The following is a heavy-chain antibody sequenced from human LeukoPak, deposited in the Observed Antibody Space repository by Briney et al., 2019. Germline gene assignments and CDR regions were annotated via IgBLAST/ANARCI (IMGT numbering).Heavy chain of an antibody. CDR3: ARDYGDYVYYYYGMDV. CDR2: ISSSSSYI. V-gene: IGHV3-21*01. J-gene: IGHJ6*02. D-gene: IGHD4-17*01. CDR1: AFTFSSYS. Sequence: WGSLRLSCEASAFTFSSYSMNWVRQPPGKGLEWLSSISSSSSYIYYADSVKGRFTISRDNAKNSLYLQMNSLRAEDTAVYYCARDYGDYVYYYYGMDVWGQGTTVTVSS.